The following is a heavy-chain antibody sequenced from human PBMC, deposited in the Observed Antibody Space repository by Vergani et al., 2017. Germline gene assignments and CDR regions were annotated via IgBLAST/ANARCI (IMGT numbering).Heavy chain of an antibody. Sequence: EVQLLESGGGLVQPGGSLRLSCAASGFTFSSYAMSWVRQAPGKGLEWVSAMSGSGGSTYYADSVKGRFTISRDNSKNTLYLQMNSLRAEDTAVYYCAKDQRGVIGCMDVWGQGTTVTVSS. J-gene: IGHJ6*02. CDR1: GFTFSSYA. CDR3: AKDQRGVIGCMDV. D-gene: IGHD2-21*01. CDR2: MSGSGGST. V-gene: IGHV3-23*01.